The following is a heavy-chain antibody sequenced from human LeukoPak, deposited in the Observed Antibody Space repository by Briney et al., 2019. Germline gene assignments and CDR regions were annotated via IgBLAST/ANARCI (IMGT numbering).Heavy chain of an antibody. D-gene: IGHD2-15*01. V-gene: IGHV3-33*01. CDR2: IWYDGSNK. CDR3: ARDCSGGSCDAFDI. Sequence: GRSLRLSCAASGFTFSSYGMHWVRQAPGKGLEWVAVIWYDGSNKYYADSVKGRFTISRDNSKNTLYLQMNSQRAEDTAVYYCARDCSGGSCDAFDIWGQGTMVTVSS. CDR1: GFTFSSYG. J-gene: IGHJ3*02.